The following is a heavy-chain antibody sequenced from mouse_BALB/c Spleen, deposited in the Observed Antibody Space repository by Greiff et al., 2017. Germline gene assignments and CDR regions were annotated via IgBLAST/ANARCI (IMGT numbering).Heavy chain of an antibody. J-gene: IGHJ3*01. V-gene: IGHV5-4*02. D-gene: IGHD1-2*01. CDR2: ISDGGSYT. CDR1: GFTFSDYY. Sequence: VESGGGLVKPGGSLKLSCAASGFTFSDYYMYWVRQTPEKRLEWVATISDGGSYTYYPDSVKGRFTISRDNAKNNLYLQMSSLKSEDTAMYYCARQFITRGCFAYWGQGTLVTVSA. CDR3: ARQFITRGCFAY.